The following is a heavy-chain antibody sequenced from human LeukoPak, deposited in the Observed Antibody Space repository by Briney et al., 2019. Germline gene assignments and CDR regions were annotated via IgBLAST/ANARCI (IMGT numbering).Heavy chain of an antibody. D-gene: IGHD3-22*01. J-gene: IGHJ5*02. CDR2: ISSSGSTI. Sequence: LSLTCTVSGGSISSYYWSWIRQAPGKGLEWVSYISSSGSTIYYADSVKGRFTISRDNAKNSLYLQMNSLRAEDTAVYYCAPYHHYDSSGYYYDWFDPWGQGTLVTVSS. CDR3: APYHHYDSSGYYYDWFDP. V-gene: IGHV3-11*01. CDR1: GGSISSYY.